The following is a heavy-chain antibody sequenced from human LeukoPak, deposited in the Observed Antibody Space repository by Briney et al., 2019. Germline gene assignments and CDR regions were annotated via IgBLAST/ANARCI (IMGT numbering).Heavy chain of an antibody. CDR1: GFSFSTYA. CDR3: AKELGRGAAGNTAFDI. J-gene: IGHJ3*02. V-gene: IGHV3-23*01. Sequence: PGGSVRLSCAASGFSFSTYAISWVRQAPGKGLEWVSCISTTSSYIFYADSVKGRFTISRDNSKNTLYMEMNSLRAEDTAVYYCAKELGRGAAGNTAFDIWGQGTMVTVSS. D-gene: IGHD6-13*01. CDR2: ISTTSSYI.